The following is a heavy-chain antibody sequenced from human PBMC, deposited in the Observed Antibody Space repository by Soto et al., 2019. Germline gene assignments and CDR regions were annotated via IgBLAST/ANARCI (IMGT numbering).Heavy chain of an antibody. CDR3: VRGVNTRSYYYYYMDV. CDR2: IYSGGST. V-gene: IGHV3-53*04. CDR1: GFTVSSNY. J-gene: IGHJ6*03. D-gene: IGHD3-10*01. Sequence: ESGGGLVQPGGSLRLSCAASGFTVSSNYMSWVRQAPGKGLEWVSVIYSGGSTYYADSVKGRFTISRHNSKNTLYLQMNSLRAEDTAVYYCVRGVNTRSYYYYYMDVWGKGTTVTVSS.